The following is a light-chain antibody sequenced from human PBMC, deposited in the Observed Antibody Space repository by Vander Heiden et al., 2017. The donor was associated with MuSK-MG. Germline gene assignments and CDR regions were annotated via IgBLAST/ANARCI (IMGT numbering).Light chain of an antibody. Sequence: DIQLTQSSSSLSAAVGDRVTIPCRPSQSISSYLNWYQQSPGKAPKLLIYAASSFQSGLPSRFSGSGSGTDFPPTISSLPPEDFATYYRQQSYSTPGTFGQGTKVDIK. CDR1: QSISSY. CDR2: AAS. CDR3: QQSYSTPGT. V-gene: IGKV1-39*01. J-gene: IGKJ3*01.